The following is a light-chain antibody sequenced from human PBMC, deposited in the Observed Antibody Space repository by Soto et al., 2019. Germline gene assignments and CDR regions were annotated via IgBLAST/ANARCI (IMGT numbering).Light chain of an antibody. J-gene: IGLJ3*02. CDR2: SNS. CDR3: AAWDVSLVGWV. Sequence: QSVLTQPPSASGTPGQRVTISCSGSNSNIGRENVNWYQQLPGTAPKLLIYSNSQRPSGVPDRFSGSKSGTSASLAISGLQSEDEADYYCAAWDVSLVGWVFGGGTKLTVL. V-gene: IGLV1-44*01. CDR1: NSNIGREN.